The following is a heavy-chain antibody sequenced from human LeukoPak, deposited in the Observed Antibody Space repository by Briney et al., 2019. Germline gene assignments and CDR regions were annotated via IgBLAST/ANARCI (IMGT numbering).Heavy chain of an antibody. D-gene: IGHD3/OR15-3a*01. CDR2: IHNSGVST. CDR3: AKGTSPLGAFAY. V-gene: IGHV3-23*01. J-gene: IGHJ4*02. Sequence: GGSLRLSCAASGFTFNSYAMSWVRQAPGKGPEWVSAIHNSGVSTYYADSVKGRFTISRDNSKNTLYLQMNSLRAEDTAVYYCAKGTSPLGAFAYWGQGTLVTVSS. CDR1: GFTFNSYA.